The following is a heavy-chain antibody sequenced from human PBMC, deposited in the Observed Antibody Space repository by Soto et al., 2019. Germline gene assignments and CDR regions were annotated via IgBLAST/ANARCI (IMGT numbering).Heavy chain of an antibody. D-gene: IGHD1-1*01. V-gene: IGHV1-46*01. CDR2: INPSGGST. CDR3: ARSELERSAQALYDH. J-gene: IGHJ4*02. CDR1: GYTFTSHY. Sequence: QVQLVQSGAEVKKPGASVKVSCKASGYTFTSHYMHWLRQAPGQGFEWMGVINPSGGSTTYAQKFQGRVIMTTDTSTSTAYMELRSLRSDDTAVYYCARSELERSAQALYDHWGQGTLVTVSS.